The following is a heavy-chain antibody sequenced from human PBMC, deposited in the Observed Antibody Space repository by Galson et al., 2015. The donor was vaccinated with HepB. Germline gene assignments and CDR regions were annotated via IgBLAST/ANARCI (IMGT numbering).Heavy chain of an antibody. J-gene: IGHJ4*02. Sequence: ETLSLTCTVSGGSISSYYWNWIRQPPGKGLEWIGNIYSSGSTNYNPSLKSRVTISVDTSKNQFSLKLSSVTAADTAVYYCARSVTWRAFDYWGQGTLVTVSS. CDR3: ARSVTWRAFDY. CDR2: IYSSGST. D-gene: IGHD5-18*01. CDR1: GGSISSYY. V-gene: IGHV4-59*12.